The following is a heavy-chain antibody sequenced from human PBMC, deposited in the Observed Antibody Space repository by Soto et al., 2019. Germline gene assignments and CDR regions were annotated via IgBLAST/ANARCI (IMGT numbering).Heavy chain of an antibody. CDR3: AGGRKSMFRGLIKLSYYFDD. CDR2: MNPNSGNT. CDR1: GYTFTSYD. Sequence: QVQLVQSGAEVKKPGASVKVSCKASGYTFTSYDINWVRQATGQGLEWMGWMNPNSGNTGYAQKRQGRVTMNRNPSIGTAYMELSSLRSEDTAVYYCAGGRKSMFRGLIKLSYYFDDWGQGTLVTVSS. D-gene: IGHD3-10*01. J-gene: IGHJ4*02. V-gene: IGHV1-8*01.